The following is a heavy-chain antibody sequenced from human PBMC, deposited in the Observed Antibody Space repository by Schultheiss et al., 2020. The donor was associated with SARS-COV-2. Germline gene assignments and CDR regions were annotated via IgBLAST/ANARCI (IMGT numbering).Heavy chain of an antibody. CDR3: ARVRRRDGYNPYYGMDV. D-gene: IGHD5-24*01. J-gene: IGHJ6*02. CDR1: GYTFTGYY. V-gene: IGHV1-2*02. Sequence: ASVKVSCKASGYTFTGYYMHWVRQAPGQGLEWMGWINPNSGGTNYAQKFQGRVTITADESTSTAYMELSSLRSEDTAVYYCARVRRRDGYNPYYGMDVWGQGTTVTVSS. CDR2: INPNSGGT.